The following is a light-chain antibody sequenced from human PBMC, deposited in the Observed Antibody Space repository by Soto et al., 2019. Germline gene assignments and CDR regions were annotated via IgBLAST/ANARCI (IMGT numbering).Light chain of an antibody. J-gene: IGKJ2*01. Sequence: DIQLTQSPSFLSASVGDRVTITCRASQGISSYLAWYQQKPGKAPKLLIYAASSLQSGVPSRFSGSGSGTDFTLAISSLQPEDVATYYCQETYGTPYTFGQGTTLQI. CDR3: QETYGTPYT. CDR1: QGISSY. CDR2: AAS. V-gene: IGKV1-9*01.